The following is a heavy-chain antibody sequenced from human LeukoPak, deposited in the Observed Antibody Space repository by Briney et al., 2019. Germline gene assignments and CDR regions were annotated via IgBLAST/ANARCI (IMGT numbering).Heavy chain of an antibody. Sequence: SETLSLTCTVSGGSISSGTYYWGWIRQPPGKGLEWIGYIYYSGTTYYNPSLKSRLTISVDTSENPFSLKLSSVTAADTAVYYCARGSAPDYWGQGTLVTVSS. CDR2: IYYSGTT. CDR1: GGSISSGTYY. V-gene: IGHV4-31*03. CDR3: ARGSAPDY. J-gene: IGHJ4*02.